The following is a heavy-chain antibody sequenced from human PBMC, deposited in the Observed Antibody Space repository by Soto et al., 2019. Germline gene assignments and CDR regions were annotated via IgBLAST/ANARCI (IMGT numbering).Heavy chain of an antibody. CDR1: GYTFTSYA. D-gene: IGHD2-15*01. CDR2: INAGNGNT. CDR3: ARVAGLSYNWFDP. Sequence: ASVKVSCKASGYTFTSYAMHWVRQAPGQRLEWMGWINAGNGNTKYSQKFQGRVTITRDTSASTAYMELSSLRSEDTAVYYCARVAGLSYNWFDPWGQGTLVTVSS. V-gene: IGHV1-3*01. J-gene: IGHJ5*02.